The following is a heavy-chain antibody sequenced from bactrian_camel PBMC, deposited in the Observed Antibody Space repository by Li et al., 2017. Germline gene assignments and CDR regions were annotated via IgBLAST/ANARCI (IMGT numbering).Heavy chain of an antibody. V-gene: IGHV3S53*01. D-gene: IGHD2*01. J-gene: IGHJ6*01. Sequence: VQLVESGGGSVQAGGSLRLSCTASLYTSSLARMGWFRQAPGKEREGVAVIDSRGGTAYADPATGRFTISQDNAKNTLYLQMNNLKPEDTAMYYCAANPFWTYGAICSYTRPADFGYWGQGTQVTVS. CDR1: LYTSSLAR. CDR3: AANPFWTYGAICSYTRPADFGY. CDR2: IDSRGGT.